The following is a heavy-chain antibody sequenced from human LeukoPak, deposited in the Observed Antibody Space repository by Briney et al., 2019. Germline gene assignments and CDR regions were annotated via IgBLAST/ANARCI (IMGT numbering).Heavy chain of an antibody. J-gene: IGHJ5*02. CDR2: INHSGST. Sequence: PSETLSLTCAVYGGSFSGYYWSWVRQPPGKGLEWIGEINHSGSTNYNPSLKSRVTISVDTSKNQFSLKLSSVTAADTAVYYCAREKYSSSSGWFDPWGQGTLVTASS. CDR3: AREKYSSSSGWFDP. D-gene: IGHD6-6*01. CDR1: GGSFSGYY. V-gene: IGHV4-34*01.